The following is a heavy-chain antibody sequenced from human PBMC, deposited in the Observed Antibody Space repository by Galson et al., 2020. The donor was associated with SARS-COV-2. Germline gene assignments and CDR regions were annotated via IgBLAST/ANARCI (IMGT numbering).Heavy chain of an antibody. CDR2: ISYDGSNK. CDR1: GFTFSSYG. J-gene: IGHJ4*02. V-gene: IGHV3-30*18. D-gene: IGHD3-10*01. Sequence: PGGSLRLSCAASGFTFSSYGMHWVRQAPGKGLEWVAVISYDGSNKYYADSVKGRFTISRDNSKNTLYLQMNSLRAEDTAVYYCAKGRSGSYYTALDYWGQGTLVTVSS. CDR3: AKGRSGSYYTALDY.